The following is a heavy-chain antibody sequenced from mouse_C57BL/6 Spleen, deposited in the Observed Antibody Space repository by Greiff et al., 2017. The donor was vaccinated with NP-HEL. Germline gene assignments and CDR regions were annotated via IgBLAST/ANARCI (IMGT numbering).Heavy chain of an antibody. D-gene: IGHD4-1*01. CDR3: ARRWDVWYFDV. CDR2: IDPSDSET. J-gene: IGHJ1*03. CDR1: GYTFTSYW. Sequence: VQLQQPGAELVRPGSSVKLSCKASGYTFTSYWMHWVKQRPIQGLEWIGNIDPSDSETHYNQKFKDKATLTVDKSSSTAYMQLSSLTSEDSAVYYCARRWDVWYFDVWGTGTTVTVSS. V-gene: IGHV1-52*01.